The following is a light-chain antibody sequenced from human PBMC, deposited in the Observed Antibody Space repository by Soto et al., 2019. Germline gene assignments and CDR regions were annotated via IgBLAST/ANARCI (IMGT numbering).Light chain of an antibody. CDR3: QQYGSSPRT. CDR1: QSVSSNS. J-gene: IGKJ1*01. CDR2: GAS. V-gene: IGKV3-20*01. Sequence: EIVLTQSPGTLSLSPGERATLSCRASQSVSSNSLAWYQQRPGKAPRLLIYGASSRATGIPDRFSGSGSGTDFTFTISRLEPEDFAVYYCQQYGSSPRTCGQGTKVEI.